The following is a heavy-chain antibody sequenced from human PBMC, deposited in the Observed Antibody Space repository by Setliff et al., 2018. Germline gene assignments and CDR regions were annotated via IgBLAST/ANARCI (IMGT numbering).Heavy chain of an antibody. D-gene: IGHD4-4*01. CDR3: AKDTGYYFDY. V-gene: IGHV3-23*01. J-gene: IGHJ4*02. CDR1: GFTFSNYA. Sequence: GGSLRLSCAASGFTFSNYAMSWVHQAPGKGLEWVSAISGSGAISYADSVKGRFTVSRDNSKNTLYLQMNSLRGEDTAVYYCAKDTGYYFDYWGQGTLVTVSS. CDR2: ISGSGAI.